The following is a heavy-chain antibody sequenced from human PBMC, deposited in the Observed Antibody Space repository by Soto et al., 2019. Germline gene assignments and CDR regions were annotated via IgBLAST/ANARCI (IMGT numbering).Heavy chain of an antibody. V-gene: IGHV3-53*04. D-gene: IGHD6-13*01. CDR3: AREGIAAPASGEYAFDI. CDR2: THTGGGA. J-gene: IGHJ3*02. Sequence: EVQLVESGGGLVQPGGSLRLSCAASGFTVSRYYMTWVRQAQGKGLEWVSVTHTGGGALYADSVKGRFTISRQESKNTVYLQMNSLIPEDTAVYFCAREGIAAPASGEYAFDIWGHGTMVTVSS. CDR1: GFTVSRYY.